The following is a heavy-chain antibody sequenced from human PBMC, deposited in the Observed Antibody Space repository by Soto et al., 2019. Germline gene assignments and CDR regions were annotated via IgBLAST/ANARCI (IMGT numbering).Heavy chain of an antibody. Sequence: QVQLVESGGGVVQPGRSLRLSCAASGFTFSSYAMHWVRQAPGKGLEWVAVISYDGSNKYYADSVKGRFTISRDNSKNTLYLQMNSLRAEDTAVYYCAREKWELPTREYYYYYYGMDVWGQGTTVTVSS. CDR3: AREKWELPTREYYYYYYGMDV. J-gene: IGHJ6*02. D-gene: IGHD1-26*01. CDR1: GFTFSSYA. CDR2: ISYDGSNK. V-gene: IGHV3-30-3*01.